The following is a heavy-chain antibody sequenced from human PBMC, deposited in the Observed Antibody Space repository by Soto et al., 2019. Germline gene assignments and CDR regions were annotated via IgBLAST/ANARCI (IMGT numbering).Heavy chain of an antibody. D-gene: IGHD5-18*01. J-gene: IGHJ3*02. V-gene: IGHV1-8*01. Sequence: GLEWMGWMNPNSGNTGYAQKFQGRVTMTRNTSISTAYMELSSLRSEDTAVYYCASGTTWIQLWSRENGDAFDIWGQGTMVPV. CDR2: MNPNSGNT. CDR3: ASGTTWIQLWSRENGDAFDI.